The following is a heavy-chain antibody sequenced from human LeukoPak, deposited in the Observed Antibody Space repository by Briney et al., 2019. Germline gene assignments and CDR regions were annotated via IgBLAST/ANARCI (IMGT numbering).Heavy chain of an antibody. V-gene: IGHV3-74*01. CDR3: ARHNYYAMDV. Sequence: PGGSLRLSCAASGFTFSSTMRWVRQAPGKELVWVSRISSDGSTTRYADSVKGRFTISRDNAKNTLCLQMNSLRAEDTAVYYCARHNYYAMDVWGQGTTVTVSS. CDR2: ISSDGSTT. CDR1: GFTFSST. J-gene: IGHJ6*02.